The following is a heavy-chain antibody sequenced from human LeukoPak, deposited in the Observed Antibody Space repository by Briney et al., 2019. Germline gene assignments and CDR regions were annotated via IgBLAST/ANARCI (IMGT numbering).Heavy chain of an antibody. Sequence: PSETLSLXCTVSGGSISSGSYYWSWIRQPAGKGLEWIGRIYTSGITNYNPSLKSRVTISVDTSKNQFSLKLSSVTAADTAVYYSARAPQRSLDAFDIWGQGTMVTVSS. J-gene: IGHJ3*02. CDR3: ARAPQRSLDAFDI. CDR2: IYTSGIT. D-gene: IGHD6-25*01. CDR1: GGSISSGSYY. V-gene: IGHV4-61*02.